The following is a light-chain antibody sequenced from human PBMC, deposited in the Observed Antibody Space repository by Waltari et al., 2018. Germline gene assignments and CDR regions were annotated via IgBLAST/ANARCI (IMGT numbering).Light chain of an antibody. V-gene: IGKV2-28*01. CDR1: QSLLHSNGYNY. Sequence: DIVMTQSPLSLPVTPGEPAYISCRSSQSLLHSNGYNYLDWYLQKPGQSPQLLIYLGSNRASGVPDRFSGSGSGTDFTLKISRVEAEDVGIYYCMQALQTPFTFGGGTKVEIK. J-gene: IGKJ4*01. CDR2: LGS. CDR3: MQALQTPFT.